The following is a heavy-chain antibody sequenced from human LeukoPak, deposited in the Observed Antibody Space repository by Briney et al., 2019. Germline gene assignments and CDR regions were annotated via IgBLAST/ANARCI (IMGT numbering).Heavy chain of an antibody. CDR3: ARAKGYYYGSGSYYTHFDY. CDR1: GGSISSGDYY. D-gene: IGHD3-10*01. Sequence: PSETLSLTCTVSGGSISSGDYYWSWIRQPPGKGLEWIGYIYYSGSTYYNPSLKSRVTISVDTSKNQFSLKLSSVTAADTAVYYCARAKGYYYGSGSYYTHFDYWGQGTLVTVSS. CDR2: IYYSGST. V-gene: IGHV4-30-4*08. J-gene: IGHJ4*02.